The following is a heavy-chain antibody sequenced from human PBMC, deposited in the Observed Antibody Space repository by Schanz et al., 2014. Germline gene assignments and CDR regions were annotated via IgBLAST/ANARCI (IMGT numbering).Heavy chain of an antibody. Sequence: QVQLVQSGAEVKKPGASVKVSCKASGYTFSSYGISWVRQAPGQGLEWMGTIIPILDITNYAQKFQGRVTMTTDTSTSTAYMELRSLRSDDTAVYYCARDNLVSSSWYNYYGMDVWGQGTTVTVSS. CDR2: IIPILDIT. CDR1: GYTFSSYG. D-gene: IGHD6-13*01. CDR3: ARDNLVSSSWYNYYGMDV. V-gene: IGHV1-18*04. J-gene: IGHJ6*02.